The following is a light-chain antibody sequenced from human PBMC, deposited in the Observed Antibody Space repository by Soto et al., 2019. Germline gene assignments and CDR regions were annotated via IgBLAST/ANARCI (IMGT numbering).Light chain of an antibody. J-gene: IGKJ1*01. CDR1: QSVSSN. CDR3: QQYNDWPLA. V-gene: IGKV3-15*01. CDR2: GAV. Sequence: EIVLTQSPVTLSVSPGERVTLYCRASQSVSSNLAWYQQKPGQAPSLLIYGAVTRATGIPARFSGTGSGTEFTLTISSLQSEDFALYYCQQYNDWPLAFGQGTKVDIK.